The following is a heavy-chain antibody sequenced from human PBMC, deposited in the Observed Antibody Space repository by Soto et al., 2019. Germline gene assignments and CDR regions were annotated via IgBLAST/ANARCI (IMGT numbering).Heavy chain of an antibody. J-gene: IGHJ4*02. D-gene: IGHD6-13*01. CDR1: DYIFTSYD. V-gene: IGHV1-18*01. Sequence: QVQLEQSGAEVKKPGASVKVSCKSSDYIFTSYDISWVREAPGQGVEWMGWISAYNGNTNYAQKLQGRVTMTTDTSTSTAYMELRSLRSDDTAVYYCARAVAAAGPTRRRNYFDYWGQGTLVTVSS. CDR2: ISAYNGNT. CDR3: ARAVAAAGPTRRRNYFDY.